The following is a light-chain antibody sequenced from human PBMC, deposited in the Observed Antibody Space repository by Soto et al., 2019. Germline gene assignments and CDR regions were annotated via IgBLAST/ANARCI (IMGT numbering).Light chain of an antibody. CDR2: DVS. CDR1: SSDINYYNY. Sequence: QSALTQPASVSGSPGQSITISCTGTSSDINYYNYVSWYQHHPGKAPKVIIYDVSDRPSGVSNRFSGSKSDNTASLTISGLQAEDEADYYCSSYTTSDTLVFGGGTKLTVL. CDR3: SSYTTSDTLV. V-gene: IGLV2-14*03. J-gene: IGLJ2*01.